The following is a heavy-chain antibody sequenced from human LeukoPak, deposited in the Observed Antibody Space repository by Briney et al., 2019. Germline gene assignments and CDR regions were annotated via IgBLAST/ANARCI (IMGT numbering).Heavy chain of an antibody. V-gene: IGHV4-38-2*02. J-gene: IGHJ4*02. CDR1: GYSISGGYY. CDR2: IYHSGST. CDR3: ASFSSGWYRGDY. Sequence: SETQSLTCTVSGYSISGGYYWGWIRQPPGKGLEWIGSIYHSGSTYYNPSLKSRVTISVDTSKNQFSLKLSSVTAADTAVYYCASFSSGWYRGDYWGQGTLVTVSS. D-gene: IGHD6-19*01.